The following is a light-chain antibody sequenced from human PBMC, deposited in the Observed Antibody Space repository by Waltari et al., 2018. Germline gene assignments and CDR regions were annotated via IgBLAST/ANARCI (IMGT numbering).Light chain of an antibody. CDR1: QGISSY. J-gene: IGKJ4*01. CDR3: QQYYSYPKT. CDR2: AAS. Sequence: AIRITQSPSSLSASTGDRVTITCRASQGISSYLAWYQQKPGKAPKLLIYAASTLQSGVPSRFRGSGSGTEFTLTISCLQSEDFATYYCQQYYSYPKTFGGGTKVEIK. V-gene: IGKV1-8*01.